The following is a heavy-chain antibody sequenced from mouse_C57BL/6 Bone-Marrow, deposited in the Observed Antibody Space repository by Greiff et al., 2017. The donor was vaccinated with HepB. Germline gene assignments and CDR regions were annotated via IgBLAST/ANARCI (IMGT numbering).Heavy chain of an antibody. D-gene: IGHD3-2*02. Sequence: VQLQQSGAELVRPGASVKLSCTASGFNIKDDYMHWVKQRPEQGLEWIGLIDPENGDTEYASKFQGKATITADTSSNTAYLQLSSLTSEDTAVYYCTPASSVPLFDYWGQGTTLTVSS. CDR2: IDPENGDT. CDR1: GFNIKDDY. J-gene: IGHJ2*01. V-gene: IGHV14-4*01. CDR3: TPASSVPLFDY.